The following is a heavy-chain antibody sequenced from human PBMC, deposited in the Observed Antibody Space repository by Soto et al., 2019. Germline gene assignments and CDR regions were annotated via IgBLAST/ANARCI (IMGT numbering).Heavy chain of an antibody. J-gene: IGHJ4*02. D-gene: IGHD3-22*01. CDR2: MNPNSGNT. V-gene: IGHV1-8*01. CDR3: ARAIRITTIGGAHYYFDY. CDR1: GYTFTSYD. Sequence: ASVKVSCKASGYTFTSYDINWVRQATGQGLEWMGWMNPNSGNTGYAQKFQGRVTMTRNTSISTAYMELSSLRSEDTAVYYCARAIRITTIGGAHYYFDYWGQGTLVTVSS.